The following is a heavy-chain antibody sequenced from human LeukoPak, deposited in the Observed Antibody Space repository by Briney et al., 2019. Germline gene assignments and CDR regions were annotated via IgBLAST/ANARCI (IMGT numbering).Heavy chain of an antibody. V-gene: IGHV3-23*01. CDR1: GFTFRSGA. J-gene: IGHJ4*02. Sequence: GGSLRLSCAASGFTFRSGAMSWVRQAPGMGLEWVSSISGSGDSIYYADSVKGRFTISRDNSKNTLYLQMNSLRAEDTAVYYCAKQGIAAAGVGTEGYYFDYWGQGTLVTVSS. D-gene: IGHD6-13*01. CDR3: AKQGIAAAGVGTEGYYFDY. CDR2: ISGSGDSI.